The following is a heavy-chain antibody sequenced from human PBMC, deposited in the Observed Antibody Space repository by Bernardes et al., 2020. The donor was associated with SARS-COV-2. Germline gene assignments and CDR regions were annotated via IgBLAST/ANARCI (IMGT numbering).Heavy chain of an antibody. V-gene: IGHV1-2*02. D-gene: IGHD3-3*01. CDR3: ARAPLPYDFWSGYYPRYYYYYGMDV. Sequence: ASVKVSCKASGYTFTGYYMHWVRQAPGQGLEWMGWINPNSGGTNYAQKFQGRVTMTRDTSISPAYMELSRLRSDDTAVYYCARAPLPYDFWSGYYPRYYYYYGMDVWGQGTTVTVSS. CDR2: INPNSGGT. CDR1: GYTFTGYY. J-gene: IGHJ6*02.